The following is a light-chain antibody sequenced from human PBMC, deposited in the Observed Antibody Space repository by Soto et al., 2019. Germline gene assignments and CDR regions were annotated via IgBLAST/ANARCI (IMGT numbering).Light chain of an antibody. CDR2: AAS. CDR3: QQSYSTPHT. Sequence: DIPMTQSPSSLSASVGDRVTITCRASQSISSYLNWYQQKPGKALKLLIYAASSLQSGVPSRFSGSGSGTDFTLTISSLQPEDFATYYCQQSYSTPHTFGQGTRLEIK. CDR1: QSISSY. V-gene: IGKV1-39*01. J-gene: IGKJ5*01.